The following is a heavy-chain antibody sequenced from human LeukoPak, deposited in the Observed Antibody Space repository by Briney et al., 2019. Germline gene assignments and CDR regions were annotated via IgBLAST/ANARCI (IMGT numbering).Heavy chain of an antibody. Sequence: PSETLSLTCTDSGGSISSSNYYWGWIRQPPGKGLEWIGSIYYSGSTYYNPSLKSRVTISVDTSKNQFSLRLISVTAADTAVYYCARHPVLRYLGTWGQGTLVTVSS. J-gene: IGHJ4*02. CDR1: GGSISSSNYY. CDR2: IYYSGST. CDR3: ARHPVLRYLGT. V-gene: IGHV4-39*01. D-gene: IGHD3-9*01.